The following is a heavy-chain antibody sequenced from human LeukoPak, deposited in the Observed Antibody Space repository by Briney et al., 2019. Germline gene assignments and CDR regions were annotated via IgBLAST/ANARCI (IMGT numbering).Heavy chain of an antibody. CDR3: AAQRPYYYGSGRGILGMDA. J-gene: IGHJ6*02. CDR2: IVVGSGNT. Sequence: ASVKVSCKASGFTFTSSAVQWVRQARGRRLEWIGWIVVGSGNTNYAQKFQERVTITRDMSTSTAYMELSSLRSEDTAVYYCAAQRPYYYGSGRGILGMDAWGQGTTVTVSS. CDR1: GFTFTSSA. D-gene: IGHD3-10*01. V-gene: IGHV1-58*01.